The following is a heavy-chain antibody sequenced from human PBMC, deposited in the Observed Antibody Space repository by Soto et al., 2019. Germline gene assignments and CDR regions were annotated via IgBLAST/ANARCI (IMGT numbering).Heavy chain of an antibody. D-gene: IGHD6-13*01. Sequence: PGESLKISCKVSGYSFTSYWIGWARQMPGKGLEWMGIIYPGDSDTRYSPSFQGQVTISADKSISTAYLQWSSLKASDTAMYYCAKTAAGGKNYYGMDVWGQGTTVTVS. J-gene: IGHJ6*02. CDR3: AKTAAGGKNYYGMDV. V-gene: IGHV5-51*01. CDR2: IYPGDSDT. CDR1: GYSFTSYW.